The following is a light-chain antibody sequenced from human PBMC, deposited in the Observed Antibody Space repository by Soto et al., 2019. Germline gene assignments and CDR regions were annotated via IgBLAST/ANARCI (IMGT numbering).Light chain of an antibody. CDR3: QQYESSWT. CDR1: QSISSTF. Sequence: EIVLTQSPGTLSLSPGEGATLSCRASQSISSTFLAWYQHKPGQAPRVLIYGASRRAAGIPDRFSGSGSGTDFTINISTSEPEYFAVYYCQQYESSWTFGQGTKVEMK. V-gene: IGKV3-20*01. J-gene: IGKJ1*01. CDR2: GAS.